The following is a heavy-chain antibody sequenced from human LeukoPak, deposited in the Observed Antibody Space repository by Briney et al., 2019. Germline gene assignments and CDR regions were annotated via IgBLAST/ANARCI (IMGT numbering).Heavy chain of an antibody. Sequence: SCKASGYTFTSYGISWVRQAPGKGLEWVSAISGSGGSTYYADSVKGRFTISRDNSKNTLYLQMNSLRAEDTAVYYCAKLPIAPTVTTTLDYWGQGTLVTVSS. J-gene: IGHJ4*02. D-gene: IGHD4-17*01. V-gene: IGHV3-23*01. CDR2: ISGSGGST. CDR3: AKLPIAPTVTTTLDY. CDR1: GYTFTSYG.